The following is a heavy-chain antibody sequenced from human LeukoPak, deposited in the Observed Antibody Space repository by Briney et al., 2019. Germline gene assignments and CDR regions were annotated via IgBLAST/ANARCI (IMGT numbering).Heavy chain of an antibody. Sequence: GGSLRLSCAASGFTFSSYAMHWVRQAPGKGLEWVAFISHDGTNKYYADSVKGRFTISRDKSKNTLYLQMNSLRAEDTAVYYCARENYYGSGSLDYWGQGTLVTVSS. CDR2: ISHDGTNK. CDR1: GFTFSSYA. V-gene: IGHV3-30-3*01. CDR3: ARENYYGSGSLDY. D-gene: IGHD3-10*01. J-gene: IGHJ4*02.